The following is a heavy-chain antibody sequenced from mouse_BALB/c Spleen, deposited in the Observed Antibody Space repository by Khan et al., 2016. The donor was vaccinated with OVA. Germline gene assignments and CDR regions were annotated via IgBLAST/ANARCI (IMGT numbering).Heavy chain of an antibody. J-gene: IGHJ2*01. CDR1: GYAFTHYL. CDR3: ARDDYGNFLYFDY. CDR2: INPGSGGT. V-gene: IGHV1-54*01. Sequence: QVQLKQSGGEVIRPGTSVKVSCKASGYAFTHYLIEWVKQRPGQGLEWIGVINPGSGGTNYNETFKGKATLTADKSSSTAYMQLSSLTSDDSAVYFCARDDYGNFLYFDYWGQGTTLTVSS. D-gene: IGHD2-1*01.